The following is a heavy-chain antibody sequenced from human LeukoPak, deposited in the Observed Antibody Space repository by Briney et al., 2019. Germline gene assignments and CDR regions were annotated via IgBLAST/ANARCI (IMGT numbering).Heavy chain of an antibody. CDR3: VRDHYIVLGPAAGAFDI. CDR1: GFTFSSYA. D-gene: IGHD2-2*01. CDR2: ISGNGESP. J-gene: IGHJ3*02. V-gene: IGHV3-23*01. Sequence: GGSLRLSCAASGFTFSSYAMSWVRQAPGQGLECVSGISGNGESPEYADSVKGRFTISRDNAKNTLYLQMNSLRAEDTAVYYCVRDHYIVLGPAAGAFDIWGQGTMVTVSS.